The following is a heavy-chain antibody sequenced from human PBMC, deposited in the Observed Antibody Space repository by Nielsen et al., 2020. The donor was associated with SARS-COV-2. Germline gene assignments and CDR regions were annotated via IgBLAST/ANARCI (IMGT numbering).Heavy chain of an antibody. D-gene: IGHD6-13*01. Sequence: GESLKISCAASGFTVSSYGMHWVRQAPGRGLEWVAVISYDGTNEHYADSVKGRFIVSRDNPKNTMYLQMNSLRAEDTAVYYCASELVPGYYGMDVWGQGTTVTVSS. CDR1: GFTVSSYG. CDR2: ISYDGTNE. CDR3: ASELVPGYYGMDV. J-gene: IGHJ6*02. V-gene: IGHV3-33*05.